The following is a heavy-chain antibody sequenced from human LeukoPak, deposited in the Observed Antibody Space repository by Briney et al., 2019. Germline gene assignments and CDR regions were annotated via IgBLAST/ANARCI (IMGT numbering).Heavy chain of an antibody. V-gene: IGHV3-21*01. CDR1: GFTFLSYS. CDR3: ARDFKKWLRHYDSSGYYRFDAFDI. CDR2: ISSTTSSYI. D-gene: IGHD3-22*01. J-gene: IGHJ3*02. Sequence: GGSLRLSCAASGFTFLSYSMNWVRQAPGKGLEWVSSISSTTSSYIYYADSVKGRFTISRDNAKNSLYLQMNSLRAEDTAVYYCARDFKKWLRHYDSSGYYRFDAFDIWGQGTMVTVSS.